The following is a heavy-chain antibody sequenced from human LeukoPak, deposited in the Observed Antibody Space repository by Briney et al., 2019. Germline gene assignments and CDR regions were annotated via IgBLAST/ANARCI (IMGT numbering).Heavy chain of an antibody. V-gene: IGHV3-7*01. CDR1: GFTSSNSW. Sequence: GGSLRLSCAASGFTSSNSWMSWVRQAPGKGLEWVANIKHDGSEKYYVDSVKGRFTISRDNAKNSLYLQVHSLRAEDTAVYYCARDYASGSYVDYWGQGTLVTVSS. CDR2: IKHDGSEK. CDR3: ARDYASGSYVDY. J-gene: IGHJ4*02. D-gene: IGHD3-10*01.